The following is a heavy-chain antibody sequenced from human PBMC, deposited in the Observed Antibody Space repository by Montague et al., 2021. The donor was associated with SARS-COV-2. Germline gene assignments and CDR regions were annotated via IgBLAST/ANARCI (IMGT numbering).Heavy chain of an antibody. D-gene: IGHD6-19*01. V-gene: IGHV4-34*01. CDR2: INHSGST. CDR1: GGSFSGYY. J-gene: IGHJ4*02. Sequence: SETLSLTCAVYGGSFSGYYLNWIRQPPGKGLEWIGEINHSGSTNYNPSLKSRVTIAVDTSKNQVSLKLTSVTAADTAVYYCAGQRRGGLVSTPRFFDYWGQGTLVTVSS. CDR3: AGQRRGGLVSTPRFFDY.